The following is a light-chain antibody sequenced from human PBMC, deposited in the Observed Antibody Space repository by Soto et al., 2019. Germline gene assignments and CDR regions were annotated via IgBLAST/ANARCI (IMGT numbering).Light chain of an antibody. CDR3: TSYTRSNTVL. Sequence: QSVLTQPASVSGSPGQSITISCTGTSNDVGAYDYISWHQQHPGRAPKVMIYDVNNRPSGVSNRFSGSKSGNTASLTISGLQAEDEADYYCTSYTRSNTVLFGGGTQLTVL. CDR2: DVN. J-gene: IGLJ2*01. CDR1: SNDVGAYDY. V-gene: IGLV2-14*03.